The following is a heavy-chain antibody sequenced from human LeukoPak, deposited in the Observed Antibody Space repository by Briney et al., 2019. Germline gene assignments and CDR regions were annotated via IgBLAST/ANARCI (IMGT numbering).Heavy chain of an antibody. D-gene: IGHD1-1*01. J-gene: IGHJ5*02. CDR2: ISWNSGSI. Sequence: AGGSLRLSCAASGFTFDDYAMHWVRQAPGKGLEWVSGISWNSGSIGYADSVKGRFTISRDNAKNSLYLQMNSLRAEDTALYYCAKGSGFDPWGQGTLVTVSS. CDR3: AKGSGFDP. CDR1: GFTFDDYA. V-gene: IGHV3-9*01.